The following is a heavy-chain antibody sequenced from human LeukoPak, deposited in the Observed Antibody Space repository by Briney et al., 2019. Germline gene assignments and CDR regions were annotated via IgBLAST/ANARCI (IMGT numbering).Heavy chain of an antibody. V-gene: IGHV3-48*03. CDR2: ISSSGSTI. CDR3: AKSVYYYDSSGYFSPYFDY. J-gene: IGHJ4*02. Sequence: GGSLRLSCAASGFTFCSYEMNWVRQAPGKGLEWVSYISSSGSTIYYADSVKGRFTTSRDNAKNSLYLQMNSLRAEDTAVYYCAKSVYYYDSSGYFSPYFDYWGQGTLVTVSS. D-gene: IGHD3-22*01. CDR1: GFTFCSYE.